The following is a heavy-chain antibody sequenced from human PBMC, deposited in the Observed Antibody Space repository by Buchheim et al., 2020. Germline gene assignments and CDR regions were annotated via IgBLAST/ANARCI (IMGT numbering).Heavy chain of an antibody. Sequence: EVQLVESGGGLVQPGGSLRLSCAASGFTFSSYWMSWVRQAPGKGLEWVANIKQDGSEKYYVDSVKGRSTISRDNAKNSLYLQMNSLRAEDTAVYYCAREGTSRIAAAGGGADFDYWGQGTL. CDR1: GFTFSSYW. D-gene: IGHD6-13*01. J-gene: IGHJ4*02. CDR2: IKQDGSEK. CDR3: AREGTSRIAAAGGGADFDY. V-gene: IGHV3-7*01.